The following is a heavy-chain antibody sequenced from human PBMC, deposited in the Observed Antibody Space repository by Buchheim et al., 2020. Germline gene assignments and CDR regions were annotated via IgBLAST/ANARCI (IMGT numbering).Heavy chain of an antibody. Sequence: EVQLVESGGGLVQPGGSLRLSCAASGFTFSSYEMNWVRQAPGKGLEWVSYISSSGRTIYYADSVKGRFTITRDNAKKSLYLQMNSLRAEDTALYYCARAGGPYYYGFDYWGQGTL. CDR2: ISSSGRTI. CDR3: ARAGGPYYYGFDY. D-gene: IGHD3-10*01. V-gene: IGHV3-48*03. J-gene: IGHJ4*02. CDR1: GFTFSSYE.